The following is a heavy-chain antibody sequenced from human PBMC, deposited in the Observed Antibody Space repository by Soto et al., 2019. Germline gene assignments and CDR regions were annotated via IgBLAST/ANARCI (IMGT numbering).Heavy chain of an antibody. CDR3: ARTLGYSYGLRNKYYYYGMDV. Sequence: GESLNISCKVSGYSFASQWISWVRQVPGKGQEWMGRIDLSESYTTYNPSFQGHVTFSADKSITTAYLQWRSLEASDTAMYYCARTLGYSYGLRNKYYYYGMDVWGQGTTVSVSS. CDR2: IDLSESYT. J-gene: IGHJ6*02. D-gene: IGHD5-18*01. V-gene: IGHV5-10-1*01. CDR1: GYSFASQW.